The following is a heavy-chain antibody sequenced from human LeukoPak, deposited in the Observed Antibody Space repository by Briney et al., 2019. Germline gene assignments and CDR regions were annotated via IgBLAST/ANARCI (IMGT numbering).Heavy chain of an antibody. CDR2: ISYDGSNK. CDR3: AKVDALEWELPGLLPDY. V-gene: IGHV3-30*18. Sequence: GGSLRLSCAASGLTFSSYGMHWVRQAPGKGLEWVAVISYDGSNKYYADSVKGRFTISRDNSKNTLYLQMNSLRAEDTAVYYCAKVDALEWELPGLLPDYWGQGTLVTVSS. J-gene: IGHJ4*02. D-gene: IGHD1-26*01. CDR1: GLTFSSYG.